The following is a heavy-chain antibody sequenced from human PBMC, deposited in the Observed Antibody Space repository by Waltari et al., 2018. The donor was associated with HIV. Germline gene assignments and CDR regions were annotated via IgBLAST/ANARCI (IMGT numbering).Heavy chain of an antibody. Sequence: EVQILDSGGGLVQPGESLRLSCVASGFTFSRYSISWVRRAPGKGLEWVSTISGSGDKTYYADSVKGRFTISRDNSKNTLYLQMNSLRVEDTAVYYCAKLVDYWGQGTLVTVSS. J-gene: IGHJ4*02. CDR3: AKLVDY. CDR1: GFTFSRYS. CDR2: ISGSGDKT. V-gene: IGHV3-23*01.